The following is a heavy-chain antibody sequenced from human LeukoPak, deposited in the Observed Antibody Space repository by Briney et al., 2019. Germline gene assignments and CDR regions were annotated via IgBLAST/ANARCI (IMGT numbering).Heavy chain of an antibody. CDR2: IYHSGKT. CDR1: GDSITSGHY. V-gene: IGHV4-38-2*02. J-gene: IGHJ4*02. D-gene: IGHD7-27*01. Sequence: PSETLSLTCAVSGDSITSGHYWGWIRQPPGKGLEWIGSIYHSGKTYYNPSLKSRVTISVDTSKNQFSLKLTSVTAADTAVYYCVRDGPSWGLLWGQGALVTVSS. CDR3: VRDGPSWGLL.